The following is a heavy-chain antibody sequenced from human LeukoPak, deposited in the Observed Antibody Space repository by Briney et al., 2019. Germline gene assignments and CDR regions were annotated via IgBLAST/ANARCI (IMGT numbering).Heavy chain of an antibody. D-gene: IGHD6-6*01. V-gene: IGHV1-2*02. CDR2: INPTGGT. CDR3: ARGLGWSSSH. CDR1: GYTFTGHY. J-gene: IGHJ4*02. Sequence: ASVKVSRKASGYTFTGHYMNWVRLAPGQGLEWMGWINPTGGTTYAQKFQDRVTMTRDTSINTAYMELSGLRSDDTAVYYCARGLGWSSSHWGQGTLVTVSS.